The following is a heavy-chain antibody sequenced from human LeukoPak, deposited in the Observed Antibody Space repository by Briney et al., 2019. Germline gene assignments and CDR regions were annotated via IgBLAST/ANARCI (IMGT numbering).Heavy chain of an antibody. V-gene: IGHV4-34*01. CDR1: GGSFSGYY. CDR3: ARLRVSGSYLYYFDY. J-gene: IGHJ4*02. Sequence: SETLSLTCAVYGGSFSGYYWSWIRQPPGKGLEWIGEINHSGSTNYNPSLKSRVTISVDTSKNQFTLKLSSVTAADTAVYYCARLRVSGSYLYYFDYWGQGTLVTVSS. D-gene: IGHD1-26*01. CDR2: INHSGST.